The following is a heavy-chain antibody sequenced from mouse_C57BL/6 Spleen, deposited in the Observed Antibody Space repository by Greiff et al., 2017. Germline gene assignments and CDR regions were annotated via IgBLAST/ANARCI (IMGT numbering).Heavy chain of an antibody. V-gene: IGHV5-9*01. CDR2: ISGGGGNT. Sequence: EVKLMESGGGLVKPGGSLKLSCAASGFTFSSYTMSWVRQTPEKRLEWVATISGGGGNTYYPDSVKGRFTISRDNAKNTLYLQMSSLRSEDTALYYCARHGNYGFAYWGQGTLVTVSA. D-gene: IGHD2-1*01. CDR1: GFTFSSYT. J-gene: IGHJ3*01. CDR3: ARHGNYGFAY.